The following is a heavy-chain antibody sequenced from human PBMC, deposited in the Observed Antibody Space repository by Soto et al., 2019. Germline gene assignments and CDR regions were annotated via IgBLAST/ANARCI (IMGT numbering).Heavy chain of an antibody. Sequence: GGSLRLSCAASGFTFSSYGMHWVRQAPGKGLEWVAVIWYDGSNKYYADSVKGRFTISRDNSKNTLYLQMNSLRAEDTAVYYFARGLVVSYAFDIWGQGTMVTVSS. CDR3: ARGLVVSYAFDI. V-gene: IGHV3-33*01. CDR1: GFTFSSYG. D-gene: IGHD2-15*01. J-gene: IGHJ3*02. CDR2: IWYDGSNK.